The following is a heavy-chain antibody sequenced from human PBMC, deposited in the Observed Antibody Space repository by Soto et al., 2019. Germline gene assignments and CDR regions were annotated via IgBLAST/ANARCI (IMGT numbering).Heavy chain of an antibody. D-gene: IGHD6-25*01. CDR2: ISGSGGST. Sequence: GSLILSCAASGFTFSSYAMSWVRQAPGKGLEWVSAISGSGGSTYYADSVKGRFTISRDNSKNTLYLQMNSLRAEDTAVYYCAKVSGLNYYYYGMDVWGQGTTVTVSS. CDR3: AKVSGLNYYYYGMDV. V-gene: IGHV3-23*01. J-gene: IGHJ6*02. CDR1: GFTFSSYA.